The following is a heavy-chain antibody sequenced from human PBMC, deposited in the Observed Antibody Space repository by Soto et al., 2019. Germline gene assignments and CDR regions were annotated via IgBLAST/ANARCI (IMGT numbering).Heavy chain of an antibody. CDR1: GFTFTSYA. D-gene: IGHD3-10*01. J-gene: IGHJ4*02. CDR2: VNGGSGNT. Sequence: ASVKVSCKSSGFTFTSYAIHWLRQAPGQRPQWMGWVNGGSGNTKYSQDFQGRVTFTRDTFATTAYLELSSLRSEDTAVYYCARVPPWGNSAGDYYIQHYDSWGQGTPVTVSS. V-gene: IGHV1-3*01. CDR3: ARVPPWGNSAGDYYIQHYDS.